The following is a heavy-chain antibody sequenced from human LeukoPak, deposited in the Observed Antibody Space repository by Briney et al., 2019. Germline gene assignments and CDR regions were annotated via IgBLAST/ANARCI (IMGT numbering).Heavy chain of an antibody. CDR3: ARDHYDSSGYPLPNWFDP. V-gene: IGHV4-61*02. J-gene: IGHJ5*02. Sequence: SQTLSLTCTVSGGSISSGSYYWSWIRQPAGKGLEWIGRIYTSGSTNYNPSLKSRDTISVDTSKNQFSLKLSSVTAADTAVYYCARDHYDSSGYPLPNWFDPWGQGTLVTVSS. D-gene: IGHD3-22*01. CDR2: IYTSGST. CDR1: GGSISSGSYY.